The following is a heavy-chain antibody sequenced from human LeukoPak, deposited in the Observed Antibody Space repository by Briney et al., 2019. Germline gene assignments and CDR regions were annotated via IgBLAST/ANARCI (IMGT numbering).Heavy chain of an antibody. Sequence: SETLSLTCTVSGGSIRSYYWNWIRQPPGKGLEWIGYIYYSGNTNYNPSLKSRVTISVDTSKNQFSLKLSSVTAADTAVYYCARQSISGSSLSYFDYWGQGTLVNVSS. CDR2: IYYSGNT. J-gene: IGHJ4*02. CDR3: ARQSISGSSLSYFDY. CDR1: GGSIRSYY. D-gene: IGHD3-22*01. V-gene: IGHV4-59*01.